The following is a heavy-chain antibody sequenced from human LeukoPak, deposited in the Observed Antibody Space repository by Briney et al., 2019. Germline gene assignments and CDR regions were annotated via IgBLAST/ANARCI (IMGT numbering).Heavy chain of an antibody. CDR2: IYYSGST. D-gene: IGHD3-9*01. J-gene: IGHJ6*02. Sequence: PSETLSLTCTVSGGSISSYYWSWIRQPPGKGLEWIGYIYYSGSTSYNPSLKSRVTISVDTSKNQFSLKLSSVTAADTAVSYCARTYYDIAGYYYGMDVWGQGTTVTVSS. CDR1: GGSISSYY. CDR3: ARTYYDIAGYYYGMDV. V-gene: IGHV4-59*01.